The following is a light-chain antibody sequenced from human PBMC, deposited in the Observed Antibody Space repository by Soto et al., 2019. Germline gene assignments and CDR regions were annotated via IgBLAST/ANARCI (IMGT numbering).Light chain of an antibody. CDR1: QRTISY. V-gene: IGKV1-5*03. CDR3: QRYSSHST. CDR2: QAS. Sequence: EIQMTQSPCPMYASVADRVTITCQASQRTISYFAWYQAKPGKAPKLRIYQASSLENGVPSRFSGSGAGTVFSLTINSLQPADVASDYCQRYSSHSTFRQGTQVEI. J-gene: IGKJ1*01.